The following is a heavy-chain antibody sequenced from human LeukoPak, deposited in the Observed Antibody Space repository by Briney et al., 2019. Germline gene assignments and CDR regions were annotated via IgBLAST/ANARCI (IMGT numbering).Heavy chain of an antibody. J-gene: IGHJ4*02. CDR3: AKDWEPYNWNYVGY. V-gene: IGHV3-74*01. CDR2: INSDGSST. CDR1: GFTFSSHW. D-gene: IGHD1-20*01. Sequence: AGGSLRLSCAASGFTFSSHWMHWVRQAPGKGLVWVSRINSDGSSTSYADSVKGRFTISRDNAKSTLYLQMNSLRAEDTAVYYCAKDWEPYNWNYVGYWGQGTLVTVSS.